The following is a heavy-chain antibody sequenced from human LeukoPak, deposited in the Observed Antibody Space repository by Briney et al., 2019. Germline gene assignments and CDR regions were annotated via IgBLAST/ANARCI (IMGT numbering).Heavy chain of an antibody. D-gene: IGHD5-18*01. CDR1: GGTFSSYA. V-gene: IGHV1-2*02. CDR3: ARGRYSYHPGDP. Sequence: GASVKVSCKASGGTFSSYAISWVRQAPGQGLEWMGWINPNSGGTNYAQKFQGRVTMTRDTSISTAYMELSRLRSDDTAVYYCARGRYSYHPGDPWGQGTLVTVSS. J-gene: IGHJ5*02. CDR2: INPNSGGT.